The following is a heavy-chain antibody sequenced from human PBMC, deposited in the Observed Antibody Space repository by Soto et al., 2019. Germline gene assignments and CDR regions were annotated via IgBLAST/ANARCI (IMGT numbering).Heavy chain of an antibody. V-gene: IGHV1-18*01. D-gene: IGHD3-22*01. CDR3: ARDHFVVYYDSSGGTRD. J-gene: IGHJ3*01. CDR1: GYAFTSYG. CDR2: ISAYNGNT. Sequence: ASVTVSCQASGYAFTSYGISWVRQAPGQGLEWMGWISAYNGNTNYAQKLQGRVTMTADTTTSTAYMELRSLRSDDTAVYYCARDHFVVYYDSSGGTRDWGQGTMVTVSS.